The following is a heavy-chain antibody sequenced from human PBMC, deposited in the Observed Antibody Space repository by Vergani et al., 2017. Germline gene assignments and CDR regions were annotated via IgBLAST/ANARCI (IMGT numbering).Heavy chain of an antibody. CDR3: AREGIAARQDFDY. CDR2: ISSSSSYI. V-gene: IGHV3-21*01. J-gene: IGHJ4*02. CDR1: GFTFSSYS. D-gene: IGHD6-6*01. Sequence: EVQLVESGGGLVQPGRSLRLSCAASGFTFSSYSMNWVRQAPGKGLEWVSSISSSSSYIYYADSVKGRFTISRDNAKNSLYLQMNSLRAEDTAVYYCAREGIAARQDFDYWGQGTLVTVSS.